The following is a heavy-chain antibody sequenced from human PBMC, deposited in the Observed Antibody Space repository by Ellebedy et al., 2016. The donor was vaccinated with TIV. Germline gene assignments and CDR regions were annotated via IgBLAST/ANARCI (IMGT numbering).Heavy chain of an antibody. D-gene: IGHD5-18*01. J-gene: IGHJ4*02. CDR3: VRPLTDTVMN. V-gene: IGHV3-33*01. CDR2: IWFNGAQ. CDR1: GFTLDTYG. Sequence: PGGSLRLSCAASGFTLDTYGMNWVRQAPDKGLEWVGIIWFNGAQYYGETVRGRFTISRDTSKNTLYLEMNSLRADETAVYYCVRPLTDTVMNWGQGTLVTVSS.